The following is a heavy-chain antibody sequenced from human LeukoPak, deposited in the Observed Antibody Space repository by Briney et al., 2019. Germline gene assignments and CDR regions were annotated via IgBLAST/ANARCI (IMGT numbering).Heavy chain of an antibody. CDR1: GFTFSSYE. J-gene: IGHJ4*02. CDR2: ISGSGTTI. CDR3: ARELDATVTHGYFDY. V-gene: IGHV3-48*03. D-gene: IGHD4-17*01. Sequence: GGSLRLSCAASGFTFSSYEMNWVRQAPGKGLEWVSYISGSGTTIYSADSVKGRFTISRDNSKNTLYLQMDSLRAEDTAVYYCARELDATVTHGYFDYWGQGTLVTVSS.